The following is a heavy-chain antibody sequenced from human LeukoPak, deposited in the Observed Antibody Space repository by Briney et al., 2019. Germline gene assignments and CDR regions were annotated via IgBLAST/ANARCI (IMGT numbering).Heavy chain of an antibody. D-gene: IGHD3-22*01. V-gene: IGHV3-23*01. CDR1: GFTFSSYA. CDR2: ISGSGGST. CDR3: ARDNYDSSTPYYFDY. Sequence: GGSLRLSCAASGFTFSSYAMSWVRQAPGKGLEWVSAISGSGGSTYYADSVKGRFTISRDNSKNTLYLQMNSLRAEDTAVYYCARDNYDSSTPYYFDYWGQGTLVTVSS. J-gene: IGHJ4*02.